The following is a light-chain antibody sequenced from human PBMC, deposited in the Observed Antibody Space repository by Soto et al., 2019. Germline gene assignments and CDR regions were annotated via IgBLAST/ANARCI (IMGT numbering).Light chain of an antibody. CDR1: NSDIGGWNY. CDR3: SSFSSGTTLFV. V-gene: IGLV2-14*01. CDR2: EVN. Sequence: QSVLTQPASVSGSPGQSITISCTGANSDIGGWNYVSWYQQYPGKAPKVIIYEVNYRPSGVLYRLSASKSGNTAALLISGVQPEDEDAYYCSSFSSGTTLFVFGGGTKLTVL. J-gene: IGLJ2*01.